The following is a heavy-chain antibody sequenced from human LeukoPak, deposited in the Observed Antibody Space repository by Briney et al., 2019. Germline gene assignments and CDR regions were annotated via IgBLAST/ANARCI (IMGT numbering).Heavy chain of an antibody. CDR2: IKQDGSEK. CDR3: ARGGTWDLDY. D-gene: IGHD1-1*01. CDR1: GFTLSTYW. V-gene: IGHV3-7*01. J-gene: IGHJ4*02. Sequence: GGSLRLSCAASGFTLSTYWMTWVRQALGKGVECVANIKQDGSEKYYVDSVEGRFTISRDTAKNSLYLQMNSLRAEDTALYYCARGGTWDLDYWGRGTLVAVSA.